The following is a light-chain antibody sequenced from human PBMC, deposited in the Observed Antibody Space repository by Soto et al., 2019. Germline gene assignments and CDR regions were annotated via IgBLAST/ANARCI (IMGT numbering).Light chain of an antibody. CDR2: AAS. Sequence: DIQMTQSPTSLSASVGDRVTITCRASQGIRNFVAWYQQKPGKAPKLLIYAASTLQSGVPSRFSGSVSGTDFPLTINSLRPEDVATYSCQKYSSVPVFGPGTKVEIK. CDR3: QKYSSVPV. CDR1: QGIRNF. V-gene: IGKV1-27*01. J-gene: IGKJ3*01.